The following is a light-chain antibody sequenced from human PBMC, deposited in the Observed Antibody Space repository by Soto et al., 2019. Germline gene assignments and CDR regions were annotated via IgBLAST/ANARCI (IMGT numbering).Light chain of an antibody. CDR1: QAIGNA. CDR3: LHHKTYPLT. CDR2: AAS. V-gene: IGKV1-17*01. Sequence: DIQMTQSPSSLSASLGDRVTITCRASQAIGNALGWYQQKPGKAPKRLIYAASSLHSGVPSRFSGSGSGAEFTLTISSLQPEDFATYYCLHHKTYPLTFGGGTKVEIK. J-gene: IGKJ4*01.